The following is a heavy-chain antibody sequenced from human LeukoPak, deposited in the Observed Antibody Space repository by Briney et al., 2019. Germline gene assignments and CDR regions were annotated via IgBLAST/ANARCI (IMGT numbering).Heavy chain of an antibody. CDR1: GGSSSDPYY. J-gene: IGHJ5*02. Sequence: PSETLSLTCAVSGGSSSDPYYWGWIRQPPERGLQRSRTFSVNGDTFYNPSLKSRVTISEDTSKNQLSLTLTSVTAADTAIYYCARGYNWNDGAFDPWGQGALVTVSS. CDR2: FSVNGDT. D-gene: IGHD1-20*01. CDR3: ARGYNWNDGAFDP. V-gene: IGHV4-38-2*01.